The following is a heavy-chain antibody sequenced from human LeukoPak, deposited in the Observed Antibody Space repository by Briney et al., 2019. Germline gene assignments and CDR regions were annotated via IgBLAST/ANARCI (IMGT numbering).Heavy chain of an antibody. CDR1: GYSFTSYW. J-gene: IGHJ4*02. CDR2: IYPGDSDT. CDR3: ARREGYYYDSSGYYNY. D-gene: IGHD3-22*01. V-gene: IGHV5-51*01. Sequence: GESLKISCKGSGYSFTSYWIGWVRQMPGKGLEWMGIIYPGDSDTRYSPSFQGQVTISADKSISTACLQWSSLKASDTAMYYCARREGYYYDSSGYYNYWGQGTLVTVSS.